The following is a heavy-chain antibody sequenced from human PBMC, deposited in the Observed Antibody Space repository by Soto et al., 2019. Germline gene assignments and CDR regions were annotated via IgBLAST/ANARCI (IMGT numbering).Heavy chain of an antibody. CDR3: ARSAIPRGGWFRP. J-gene: IGHJ5*02. Sequence: SETLSLTCNVSDDSLSTYYWSWVRQPAGKGLEWIGRIYASGSTNYNPSLKGRVSMSVDTSKKQFSLKMMSVTAADTAMYYCARSAIPRGGWFRPWGQGVLVTVSS. D-gene: IGHD2-21*01. CDR1: DDSLSTYY. CDR2: IYASGST. V-gene: IGHV4-4*07.